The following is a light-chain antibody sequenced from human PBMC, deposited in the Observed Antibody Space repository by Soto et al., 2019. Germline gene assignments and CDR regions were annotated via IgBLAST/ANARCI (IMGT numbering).Light chain of an antibody. V-gene: IGLV8-61*01. CDR2: STN. J-gene: IGLJ3*02. CDR1: SGSVSSSYY. Sequence: QTVVTQEPSVSVSPGGTVTLTCGLSSGSVSSSYYPSWYQQTPGQAPRTLIYSTNTRSSGVPDRFSGSILGNKAALTITGAQADDESDYYCALYMGSGISVFGGGTKLTVL. CDR3: ALYMGSGISV.